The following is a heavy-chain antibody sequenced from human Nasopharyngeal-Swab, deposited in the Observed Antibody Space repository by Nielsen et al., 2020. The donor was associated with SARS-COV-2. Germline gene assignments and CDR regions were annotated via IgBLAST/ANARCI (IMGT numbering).Heavy chain of an antibody. CDR2: INPDSGAT. J-gene: IGHJ4*02. D-gene: IGHD6-19*01. CDR3: AREDGLYSSGWYWGFDF. CDR1: GYTFSANY. V-gene: IGHV1-2*06. Sequence: ASVKVSCKASGYTFSANYMHWVRQAPGQGLEWMVRINPDSGATNYAYKFEGRVTMTRDTSISTAYMELSRLTSDDTAVYYCAREDGLYSSGWYWGFDFWGQGTLVSVSS.